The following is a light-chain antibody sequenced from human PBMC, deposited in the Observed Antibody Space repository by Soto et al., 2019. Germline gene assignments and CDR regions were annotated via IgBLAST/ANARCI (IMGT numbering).Light chain of an antibody. CDR3: SSYTSSSTQV. V-gene: IGLV2-14*01. Sequence: QSSLTQPASVSGSPGQSITISCTGTSSNVGGYNYVSWYQQHPGKAPKLMIYDVSNRPSGVSNRFSGYKSGNTASLTISGLHAEDEADYYCSSYTSSSTQVFGGGTKLTVL. J-gene: IGLJ2*01. CDR1: SSNVGGYNY. CDR2: DVS.